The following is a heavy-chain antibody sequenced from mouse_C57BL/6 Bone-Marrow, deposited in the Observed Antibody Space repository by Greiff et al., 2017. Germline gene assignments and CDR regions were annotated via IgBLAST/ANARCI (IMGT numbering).Heavy chain of an antibody. J-gene: IGHJ2*01. CDR2: INYDGSST. CDR1: GFTFSDYY. CDR3: AREVLYGSSFFDY. Sequence: EVQVVESEGGLVQPGSSMKLSCTASGFTFSDYYMAWVRQVPEKGLEWVANINYDGSSTYYLDSLQSRFIISRDNAKNILYLQMSSLKSEDTATYYCAREVLYGSSFFDYWGQGTTLTVSS. D-gene: IGHD1-1*01. V-gene: IGHV5-16*01.